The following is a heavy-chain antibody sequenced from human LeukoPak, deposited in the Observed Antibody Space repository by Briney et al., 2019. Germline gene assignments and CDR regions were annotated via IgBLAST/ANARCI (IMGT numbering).Heavy chain of an antibody. J-gene: IGHJ4*02. CDR1: GLSFSSNF. CDR2: IYGGGST. V-gene: IGHV3-53*01. D-gene: IGHD5-12*01. CDR3: ARDRSEDSGYRSYFDY. Sequence: GGSLRLSCAATGLSFSSNFMSWVRQAPGKGLEWVSVIYGGGSTYYADSVKGRFTISRDTPKNTLYLQMNSLRAEDTAVYYCARDRSEDSGYRSYFDYWGQGTLVTVSS.